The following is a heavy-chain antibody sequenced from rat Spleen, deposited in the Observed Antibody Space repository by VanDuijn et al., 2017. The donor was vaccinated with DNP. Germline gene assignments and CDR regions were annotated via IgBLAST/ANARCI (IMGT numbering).Heavy chain of an antibody. V-gene: IGHV3-3*01. Sequence: EVQLQESGPGLVKPSQSLSLTCSVTGYSITSSYRWNWIRKFPGNKLEWMGYINSAGSTNYNPSLKSRISITRDTSKNQFFLQVNSVTTDDTATYYCARQGIGRGFDYWGQGVMVTVSS. CDR3: ARQGIGRGFDY. J-gene: IGHJ2*01. D-gene: IGHD1-11*01. CDR1: GYSITSSYR. CDR2: INSAGST.